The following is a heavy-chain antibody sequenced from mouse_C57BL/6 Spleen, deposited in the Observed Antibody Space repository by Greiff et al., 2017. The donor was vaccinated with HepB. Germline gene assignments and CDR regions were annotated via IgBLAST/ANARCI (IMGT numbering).Heavy chain of an antibody. D-gene: IGHD1-1*01. CDR2: ISSGSSTI. CDR1: GFTFSDYG. J-gene: IGHJ4*01. Sequence: EVNVVESGGGLVKPGGSLKLSCAASGFTFSDYGMHWVRQAPGKGLEWVAYISSGSSTIYYADTVKGRFTISRDNAKNTLFLQMTSLRSEDTAMYYCARVYYYGSSWDYYAMDYWGQGTSVTVSS. CDR3: ARVYYYGSSWDYYAMDY. V-gene: IGHV5-17*01.